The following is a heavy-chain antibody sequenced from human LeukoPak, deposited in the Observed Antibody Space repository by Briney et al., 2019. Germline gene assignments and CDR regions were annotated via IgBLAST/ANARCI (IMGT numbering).Heavy chain of an antibody. CDR2: IWYDGSNK. J-gene: IGHJ6*02. D-gene: IGHD6-13*01. Sequence: GGSLRLSCAAYGFTFSSNGMHWVRQAPGKGLEWEAVIWYDGSNKYYADSVKGRFTISRDNSKNTLYLQMNSLRAEDTAVYYCARDLDAYSSSWYYANYYYGMDVWGQGTTVTVSS. CDR1: GFTFSSNG. CDR3: ARDLDAYSSSWYYANYYYGMDV. V-gene: IGHV3-33*01.